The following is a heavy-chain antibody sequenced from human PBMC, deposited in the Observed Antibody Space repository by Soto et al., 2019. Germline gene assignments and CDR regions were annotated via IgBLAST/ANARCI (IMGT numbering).Heavy chain of an antibody. J-gene: IGHJ4*02. CDR1: GFTFSAYS. CDR3: ARDRRIAAAADFYFDS. Sequence: EVQLVESGGGLVQPGGSLRLYCAASGFTFSAYSMNWVRQAPGKGLEWVSYISSRTNTIYYADSVQGRFTISRDDAKNSLYLQMDSLRAEDTDVYYWARDRRIAAAADFYFDSWGQGNLVAVSS. V-gene: IGHV3-48*01. D-gene: IGHD6-6*01. CDR2: ISSRTNTI.